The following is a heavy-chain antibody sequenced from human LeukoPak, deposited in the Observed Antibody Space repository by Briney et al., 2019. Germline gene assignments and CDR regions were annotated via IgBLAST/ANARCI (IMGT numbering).Heavy chain of an antibody. D-gene: IGHD4-23*01. CDR3: ARDLWAVVTPNWYFDL. J-gene: IGHJ2*01. CDR2: IYTGGST. V-gene: IGHV3-53*01. CDR1: GFTVSSNY. Sequence: GGSLRLSCAASGFTVSSNYMSWVRQAPGKGLEWVSVIYTGGSTYYADSVKGRFTISRDNSKNTLYLQMNSLRAEDTAVYYCARDLWAVVTPNWYFDLWGRGTLVTVSS.